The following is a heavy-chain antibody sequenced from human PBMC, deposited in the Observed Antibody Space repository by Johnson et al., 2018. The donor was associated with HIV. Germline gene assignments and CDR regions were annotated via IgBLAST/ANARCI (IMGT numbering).Heavy chain of an antibody. CDR3: AREVAGDYGDSPGAFDI. CDR1: GFTFSTFW. Sequence: VQLVESGGGLVQPGGSLRLSCAASGFTFSTFWMSWVRQAPGKGLEWVANIKQDGSDKNYVDSVKGRFTISRDNAKNSLYLQMNSLRAEDTAVYYCAREVAGDYGDSPGAFDIWGQGTMVTVSS. CDR2: IKQDGSDK. V-gene: IGHV3-7*03. J-gene: IGHJ3*02. D-gene: IGHD4-17*01.